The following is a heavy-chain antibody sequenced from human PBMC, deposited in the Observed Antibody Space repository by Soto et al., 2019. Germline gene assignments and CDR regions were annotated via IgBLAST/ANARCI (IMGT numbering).Heavy chain of an antibody. CDR3: ARGRQVAMIDY. V-gene: IGHV4-30-4*01. J-gene: IGHJ4*02. CDR2: IYYSGYT. Sequence: QVQLQESGPGLVKPSQTLSLTCAVSGGSISSGDYYWNWIRQPPGKGLEWIGYIYYSGYTYYNPSRESRLTISRDSSKNAFSLKMTSVTAADTAVYYCARGRQVAMIDYWGQGTLVSVSS. D-gene: IGHD5-12*01. CDR1: GGSISSGDYY.